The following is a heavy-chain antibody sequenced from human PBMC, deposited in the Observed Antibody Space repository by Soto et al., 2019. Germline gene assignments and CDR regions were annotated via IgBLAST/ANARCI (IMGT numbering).Heavy chain of an antibody. J-gene: IGHJ5*02. CDR1: GFSFSSYS. V-gene: IGHV3-21*01. CDR3: ARDVLPAVAGTGNWFDP. D-gene: IGHD6-19*01. Sequence: GGSLRLSCAASGFSFSSYSMNWVRQAPGKGLEWVSSISSSSSYIYYADSVKGRFTISRDNAKNSLYLQMNSLRAEDTAVYYCARDVLPAVAGTGNWFDPWGQGTLVTSPQ. CDR2: ISSSSSYI.